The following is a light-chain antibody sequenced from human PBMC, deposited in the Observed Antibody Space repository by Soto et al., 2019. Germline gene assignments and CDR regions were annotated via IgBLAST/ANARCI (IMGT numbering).Light chain of an antibody. V-gene: IGKV1-5*03. CDR2: KAS. J-gene: IGKJ5*01. CDR1: QTISSW. CDR3: QQDYSTLAT. Sequence: DIQMTQSPSTLSGSVGDRVTITCRASQTISSWLAWYQQKPGKAPKLLIYKASTLKSGVPSRFSGSGSGTEFTLTITGLQLEDFATYYCQQDYSTLATFGQGTRLEIK.